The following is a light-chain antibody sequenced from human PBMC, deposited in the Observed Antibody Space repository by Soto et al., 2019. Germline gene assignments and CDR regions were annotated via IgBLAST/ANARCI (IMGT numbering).Light chain of an antibody. J-gene: IGKJ4*01. CDR2: DAS. CDR1: QNVYNN. V-gene: IGKV3-15*01. Sequence: EIVMTQSPATLSASPGEGATLSCKASQNVYNNVAWYQQRPGQPPRLLIYDASTRATGISARFSGSGYGTEFTLTFSSLQSEDFAVYFCQQCRNWPLTFGGGTKVEIK. CDR3: QQCRNWPLT.